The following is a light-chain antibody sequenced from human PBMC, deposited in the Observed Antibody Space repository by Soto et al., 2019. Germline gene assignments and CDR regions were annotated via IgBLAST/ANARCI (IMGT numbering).Light chain of an antibody. V-gene: IGLV2-23*03. Sequence: QSALTQPASVSGSPGQSITISCTGTSSDVGSYNLVSWYQQHPGKAPKLMIYEGSKRPSGVSNRFSGSKSGNTASLTISGLQAEDEADYYCCSYAGSSTFERVFGGGTKL. CDR1: SSDVGSYNL. J-gene: IGLJ2*01. CDR3: CSYAGSSTFERV. CDR2: EGS.